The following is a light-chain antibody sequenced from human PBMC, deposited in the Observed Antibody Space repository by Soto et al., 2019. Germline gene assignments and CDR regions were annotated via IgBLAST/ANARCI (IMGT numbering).Light chain of an antibody. CDR3: QQYYSTPLT. V-gene: IGKV4-1*01. CDR2: RAS. J-gene: IGKJ5*01. CDR1: QSVLYSSNNKNC. Sequence: DIVMTQSPDSLAVSLCERATINCKSSQSVLYSSNNKNCLAWFQKKPGQPPKLLIFRASTREFGVPDRFSGSGSGTDFTLTISSLQAEDVAVYYCQQYYSTPLTFGQGTRLEI.